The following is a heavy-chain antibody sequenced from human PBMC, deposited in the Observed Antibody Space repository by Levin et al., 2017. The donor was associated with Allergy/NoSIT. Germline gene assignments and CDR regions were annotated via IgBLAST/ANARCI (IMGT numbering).Heavy chain of an antibody. Sequence: GGSLRLSCAASGFTFSSYAWSWVRQAPGKGLEWVSAISGSGGSTYNADSVRGRSTISSANSKNTLYLQTNSLRAEDTGVYYCAKAEQWLDHDYWGQGTLVTVSS. V-gene: IGHV3-23*01. CDR3: AKAEQWLDHDY. D-gene: IGHD6-19*01. CDR1: GFTFSSYA. CDR2: ISGSGGST. J-gene: IGHJ4*02.